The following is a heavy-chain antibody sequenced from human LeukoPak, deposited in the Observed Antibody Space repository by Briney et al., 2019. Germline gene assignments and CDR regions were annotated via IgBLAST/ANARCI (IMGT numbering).Heavy chain of an antibody. V-gene: IGHV1-2*02. Sequence: EASVKVSCKTAGYTFTGYYLHWVRQAPGLGLEGMGWINPNTGGTKYAQKFQGRVTLTRDTSISTAFMEVTRVTSDDTAVYYCARDNRGEYYFDYWGQGTLVTVSS. J-gene: IGHJ4*02. D-gene: IGHD3-10*01. CDR3: ARDNRGEYYFDY. CDR2: INPNTGGT. CDR1: GYTFTGYY.